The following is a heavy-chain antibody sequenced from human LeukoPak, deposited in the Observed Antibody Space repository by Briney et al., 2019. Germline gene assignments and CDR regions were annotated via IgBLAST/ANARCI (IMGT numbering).Heavy chain of an antibody. CDR3: ALVVVPAAIVPDYYYGMDV. V-gene: IGHV1-69*06. CDR1: GGTFSSYA. J-gene: IGHJ6*04. Sequence: GASVKVSCKASGGTFSSYAISWVRQAPGQGLEWMGGIIPIFGTANYAQKFQGRVTITADKSTSTAYTELSSLRSEDTAVYYCALVVVPAAIVPDYYYGMDVWGKGTTVTVSS. CDR2: IIPIFGTA. D-gene: IGHD2-2*01.